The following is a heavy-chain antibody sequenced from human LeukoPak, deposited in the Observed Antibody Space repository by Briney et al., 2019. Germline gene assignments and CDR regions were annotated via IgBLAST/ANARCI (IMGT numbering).Heavy chain of an antibody. J-gene: IGHJ4*02. V-gene: IGHV3-23*01. CDR1: GFTFNTYA. Sequence: GGSLRLSCAASGFTFNTYAMSWVRQAPGKGLEWVSAISDSGGSAYYADSVKGRFTISRDNSKNTLYLQMNSLRAEDTAVYYCARDGLLRGGQGTLVTVSS. D-gene: IGHD3-22*01. CDR3: ARDGLLR. CDR2: ISDSGGSA.